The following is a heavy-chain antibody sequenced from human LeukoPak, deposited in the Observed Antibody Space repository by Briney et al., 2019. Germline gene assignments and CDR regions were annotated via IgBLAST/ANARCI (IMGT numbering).Heavy chain of an antibody. CDR3: ARLGYCSGGSCYYYYGMDV. J-gene: IGHJ6*04. V-gene: IGHV1-18*01. Sequence: ASVKVSCKASGYTFVNYGISWMRQAPGQGLEWMGWISAYDGRTNYAQNLQGRVTMTTDTSTSTAYMELRSLRSDDTAVYYCARLGYCSGGSCYYYYGMDVWGKGTTVTVSS. CDR1: GYTFVNYG. CDR2: ISAYDGRT. D-gene: IGHD2-15*01.